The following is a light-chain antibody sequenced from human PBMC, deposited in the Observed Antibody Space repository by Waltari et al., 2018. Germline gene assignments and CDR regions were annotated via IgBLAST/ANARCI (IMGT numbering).Light chain of an antibody. CDR1: SRAVGCSNY. CDR2: NVI. Sequence: QSALTQPRSVSGSPGHSVPPPCPGTSRAVGCSNYVSWYRQPPRNAPKLIIYNVINRPSGVPDRFSGAKSGNTASLTISGLQTEDEADYFCCSYADTYTSYVIFGGGTKLTVL. CDR3: CSYADTYTSYVI. J-gene: IGLJ2*01. V-gene: IGLV2-11*01.